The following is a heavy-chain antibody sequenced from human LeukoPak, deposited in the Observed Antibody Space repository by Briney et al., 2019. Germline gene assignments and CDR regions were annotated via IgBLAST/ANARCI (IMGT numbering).Heavy chain of an antibody. Sequence: GGSLRLSCAASGFTFSSYAMSWVRQAPGKGLEWVSAITGSGGSAYYADSVKGRFTVSRDNSKNTPYLQMNSLRAEDTAVYYCAKDVMLTVTTLWFDPWGQGTLVTVSS. D-gene: IGHD4-17*01. CDR3: AKDVMLTVTTLWFDP. J-gene: IGHJ5*02. CDR1: GFTFSSYA. V-gene: IGHV3-23*01. CDR2: ITGSGGSA.